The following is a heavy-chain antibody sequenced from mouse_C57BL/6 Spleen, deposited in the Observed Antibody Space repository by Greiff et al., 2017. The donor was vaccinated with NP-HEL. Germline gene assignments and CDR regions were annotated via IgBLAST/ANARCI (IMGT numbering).Heavy chain of an antibody. CDR3: ARRYYGSSGYVDV. D-gene: IGHD1-1*01. CDR2: ISSGSSTI. CDR1: GFTFSDYG. J-gene: IGHJ1*03. Sequence: EVMLVESGGGLVKPGGSLKLSCAASGFTFSDYGMHWVRQAPEKGLEWVAYISSGSSTIYYADTVKGRFTISRDNAKNTLFLQMTSRRAEDTAMYDCARRYYGSSGYVDVWGTGTTVTVSA. V-gene: IGHV5-17*01.